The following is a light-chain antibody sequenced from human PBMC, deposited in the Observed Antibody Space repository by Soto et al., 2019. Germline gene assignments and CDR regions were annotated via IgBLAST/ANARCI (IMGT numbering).Light chain of an antibody. J-gene: IGKJ1*01. CDR3: QQRSNWPPWT. V-gene: IGKV3-11*01. CDR1: QSVSSY. CDR2: DVS. Sequence: EIVLTQSPATMSLSPGEIATLSCRASQSVSSYLAWYQQKPGQAPRLLIYDVSNRATGIPARFSGSGSGTDFTLTISSLEPEDFAVYYCQQRSNWPPWTFGQGTKVDIK.